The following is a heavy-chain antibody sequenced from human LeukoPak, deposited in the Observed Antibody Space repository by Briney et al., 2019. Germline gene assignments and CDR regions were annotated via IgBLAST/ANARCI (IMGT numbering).Heavy chain of an antibody. CDR3: ARDQD. Sequence: GGSLRLSCAASGFTVSSNYMSWVRQAQGRGLDCFSFISSGRSTFCADSVKGRFTISIHNSKNTLYLHMNSLSAEDTAVYYCARDQDWGQGTLVTVSS. CDR2: ISSGRST. J-gene: IGHJ4*02. V-gene: IGHV3-53*04. CDR1: GFTVSSNY.